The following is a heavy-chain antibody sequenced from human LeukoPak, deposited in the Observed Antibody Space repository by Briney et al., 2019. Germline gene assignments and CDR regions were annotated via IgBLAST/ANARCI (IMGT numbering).Heavy chain of an antibody. Sequence: ASVKVSCKASGYTFTSFGISWVRQTPGQGLEWMGWISVWKDNTKYAPKFQGRVTMTTDTSTSTVYMELGSLTSDDTAVFFCARDPLDYWGQGTLVTVSS. CDR3: ARDPLDY. V-gene: IGHV1-18*01. CDR2: ISVWKDNT. J-gene: IGHJ4*02. CDR1: GYTFTSFG.